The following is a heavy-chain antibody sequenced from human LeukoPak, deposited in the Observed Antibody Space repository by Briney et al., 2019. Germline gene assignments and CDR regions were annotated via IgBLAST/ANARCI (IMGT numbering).Heavy chain of an antibody. J-gene: IGHJ4*02. CDR3: ARDNKRPLLFDY. V-gene: IGHV3-11*06. Sequence: KGRFTLSRDNTKNSLYLQMNSLRAEDTAVYYCARDNKRPLLFDYWGQGTLVTVSS. D-gene: IGHD2/OR15-2a*01.